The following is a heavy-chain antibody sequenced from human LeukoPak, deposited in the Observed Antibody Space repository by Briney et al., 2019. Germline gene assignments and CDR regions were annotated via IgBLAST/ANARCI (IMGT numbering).Heavy chain of an antibody. CDR1: GFTFSSYG. V-gene: IGHV3-30*03. J-gene: IGHJ4*02. CDR2: ISYDGSNK. CDR3: ASDIVVVPAKPLVDY. D-gene: IGHD2-2*01. Sequence: GRSLRLSCPASGFTFSSYGMHWVRQAPGKGLEWVAVISYDGSNKYYADSVKGRFTISSDNSKNTLYLQMNSLRAEDTAVYYCASDIVVVPAKPLVDYWGQGTLVTVSS.